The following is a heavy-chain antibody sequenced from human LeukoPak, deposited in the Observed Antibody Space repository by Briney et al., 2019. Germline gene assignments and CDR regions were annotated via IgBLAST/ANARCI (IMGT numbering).Heavy chain of an antibody. D-gene: IGHD2-15*01. J-gene: IGHJ2*01. CDR3: AREGWDL. CDR1: GASLNSGGSY. V-gene: IGHV4-61*08. Sequence: PSETLSLTCTVAGASLNSGGSYWNWIRQPPGKEPEWIGYIYYSGSTNYNRSLKSRVTISVDTSKNQFSLKLTSVTAADTAVYYCAREGWDLWGRGTLVTVSS. CDR2: IYYSGST.